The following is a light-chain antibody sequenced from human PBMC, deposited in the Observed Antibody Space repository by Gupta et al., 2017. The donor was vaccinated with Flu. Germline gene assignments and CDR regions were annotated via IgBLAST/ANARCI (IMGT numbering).Light chain of an antibody. Sequence: PSSLSASVGDRVTITCRASQDISNYLAWFQQKPGQVPKLLIYAAPTLQSGVPSRFSGSGSGTDFALTISSLQSEDVATYYCQNYNIAPRTFGQGTKVEIK. CDR2: AAP. V-gene: IGKV1-27*01. CDR1: QDISNY. CDR3: QNYNIAPRT. J-gene: IGKJ1*01.